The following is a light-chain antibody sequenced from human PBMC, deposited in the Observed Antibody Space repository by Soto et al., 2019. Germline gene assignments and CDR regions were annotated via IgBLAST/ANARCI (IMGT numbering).Light chain of an antibody. Sequence: SVLTQPPSASGSPGQSVTISCTGTSSDVGGYNYVSWYQQHPGKAPKLMIYEVSKRPSGVPDRFSGSKSGNTASLTVTGLQAEDEDDYYCCSYAGSNNFVFGTGTKVTVL. J-gene: IGLJ1*01. V-gene: IGLV2-8*01. CDR3: CSYAGSNNFV. CDR2: EVS. CDR1: SSDVGGYNY.